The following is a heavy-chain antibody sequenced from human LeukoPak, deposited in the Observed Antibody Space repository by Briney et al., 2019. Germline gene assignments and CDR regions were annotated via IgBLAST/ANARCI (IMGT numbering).Heavy chain of an antibody. D-gene: IGHD2-15*01. CDR3: VAVVDTSFDY. CDR1: GYTFTSYG. CDR2: ISAYNGNT. J-gene: IGHJ4*02. V-gene: IGHV1-18*01. Sequence: GASVKVSCKASGYTFTSYGISWVRQAPGQGLEWMGWISAYNGNTNYAQKLQGRVTMTTDTSTSTAYMELRSLGSDDTAVYYCVAVVDTSFDYWGQGTPVTVSS.